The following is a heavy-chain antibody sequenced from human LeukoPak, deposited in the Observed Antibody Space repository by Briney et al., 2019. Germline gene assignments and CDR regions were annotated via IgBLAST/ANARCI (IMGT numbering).Heavy chain of an antibody. CDR1: GFTFDDYA. CDR2: IIWNRGSI. CDR3: AKDRGYSSWYLSYYFDY. Sequence: GGSLTLSCAASGFTFDDYAMHWVGQAPGKGVEWVSGIIWNRGSIGYADSVKGRFTISRDNAKNSLYLQMNSLRAEDTVLYYCAKDRGYSSWYLSYYFDYWGQGTLVTVSS. J-gene: IGHJ4*02. V-gene: IGHV3-9*01. D-gene: IGHD6-13*01.